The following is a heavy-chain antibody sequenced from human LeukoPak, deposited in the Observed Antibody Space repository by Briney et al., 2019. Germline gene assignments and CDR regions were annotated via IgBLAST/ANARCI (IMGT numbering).Heavy chain of an antibody. Sequence: SGGSLRLSCAASGFTFSSYDMYWVRQAPGTGLEWVAVISYDGSNKYYADAVKGRFSVSRDTSKNTLYLQMSSLRGEDTAVYYCAKDRGFSYGLGSWGQGTLVTVSS. CDR1: GFTFSSYD. V-gene: IGHV3-30*18. J-gene: IGHJ5*02. CDR3: AKDRGFSYGLGS. D-gene: IGHD3-10*01. CDR2: ISYDGSNK.